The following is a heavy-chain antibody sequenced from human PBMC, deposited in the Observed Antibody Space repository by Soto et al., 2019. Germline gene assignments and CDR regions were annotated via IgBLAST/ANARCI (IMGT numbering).Heavy chain of an antibody. D-gene: IGHD2-21*02. Sequence: SETLSLTCTVSGGSISSSSYYWGWIRQPPGKGLEWIGSIYYSGSTYYNPSLKSRVTISVDTSKNQFSLKLSSVTAADTAVYYCARHRFSVTDRFDYWGQGTLVTVSS. CDR2: IYYSGST. CDR3: ARHRFSVTDRFDY. V-gene: IGHV4-39*01. J-gene: IGHJ4*02. CDR1: GGSISSSSYY.